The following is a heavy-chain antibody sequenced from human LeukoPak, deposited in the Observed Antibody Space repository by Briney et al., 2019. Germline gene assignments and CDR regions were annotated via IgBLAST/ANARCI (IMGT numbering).Heavy chain of an antibody. CDR3: ARVLIFGVVTHSNYFDY. CDR1: GDSISNYY. Sequence: SETLSLTCTVSGDSISNYYWSWIRQPAGKGLEWIGRIYTSGSTDYNPSLKSRVTISVDRSKNQFSLKLSSVTAADTAVYYCARVLIFGVVTHSNYFDYWGQGTLVTVSS. D-gene: IGHD3-3*01. CDR2: IYTSGST. J-gene: IGHJ4*02. V-gene: IGHV4-4*07.